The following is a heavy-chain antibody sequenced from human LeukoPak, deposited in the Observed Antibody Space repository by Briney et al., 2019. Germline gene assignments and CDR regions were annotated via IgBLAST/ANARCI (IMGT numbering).Heavy chain of an antibody. Sequence: AEGSLRLSCAASGFTFSTYAMHWVRQAPGKGLEWVALISYDGNNKYYADSVKGRFSISRDNSKNKLFLQMNSLRVDDTAVYYCAGSIGYCSNGVCAEGLHYWGQGTLVTVSS. CDR1: GFTFSTYA. D-gene: IGHD2-8*01. CDR2: ISYDGNNK. V-gene: IGHV3-30*01. CDR3: AGSIGYCSNGVCAEGLHY. J-gene: IGHJ4*02.